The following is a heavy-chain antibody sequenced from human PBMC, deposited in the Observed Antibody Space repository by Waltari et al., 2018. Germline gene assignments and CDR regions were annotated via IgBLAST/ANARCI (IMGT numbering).Heavy chain of an antibody. J-gene: IGHJ4*02. Sequence: EVQLLESGGGLVQPGGSLRLSCAASGFTFSSYAMSWVRQAPGKGLEWVSVIYSGGSTYYADSVKGRFTISRDNSKNTLYLQMNSLRAEDTAVYYCAKYSGYEPDYWGQGTLVTVSS. V-gene: IGHV3-23*03. D-gene: IGHD5-12*01. CDR3: AKYSGYEPDY. CDR1: GFTFSSYA. CDR2: IYSGGST.